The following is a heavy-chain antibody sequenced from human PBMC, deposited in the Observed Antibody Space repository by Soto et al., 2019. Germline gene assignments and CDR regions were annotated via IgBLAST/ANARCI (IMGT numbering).Heavy chain of an antibody. D-gene: IGHD3-3*01. Sequence: ASVKVSCKVSGYTLTELSMHWVRQAPGKGLEWMGGFDPEDGETIYAQKFQGRVTMTEDTSTDTAYMELSSLRSEDTAVYYCATSFNGITIFGVVTDYYYGMDVWGQGTTVT. CDR1: GYTLTELS. CDR2: FDPEDGET. V-gene: IGHV1-24*01. CDR3: ATSFNGITIFGVVTDYYYGMDV. J-gene: IGHJ6*02.